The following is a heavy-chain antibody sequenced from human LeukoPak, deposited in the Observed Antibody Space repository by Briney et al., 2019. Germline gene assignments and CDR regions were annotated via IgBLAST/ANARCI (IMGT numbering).Heavy chain of an antibody. CDR2: ISYDGSNE. Sequence: PGRSLRLSCAASGFTFSSYAMHWVRQAPGKGLEWVAVISYDGSNEYYADSVKGRFTISRDNSKNTLYLQMNSLRAEDTAVYYCARDFGTAAGLDYWGQGTLVTVSS. CDR1: GFTFSSYA. V-gene: IGHV3-30*04. J-gene: IGHJ4*02. D-gene: IGHD6-13*01. CDR3: ARDFGTAAGLDY.